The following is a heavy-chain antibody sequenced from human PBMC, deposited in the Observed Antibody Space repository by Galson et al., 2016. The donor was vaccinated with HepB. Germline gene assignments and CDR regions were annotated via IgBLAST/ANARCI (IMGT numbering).Heavy chain of an antibody. CDR1: GFTFSSYA. CDR2: ISYDGTNK. J-gene: IGHJ4*02. CDR3: ARVDGFGEPLYFDY. D-gene: IGHD3-10*01. Sequence: SLRLSCAASGFTFSSYAMHWVRQAPGKGLEWVAVISYDGTNKYYADSVKGRFTISRDNSKNTLYLQVNSLRAEDTAVYYCARVDGFGEPLYFDYWGQGTLVTVSS. V-gene: IGHV3-30*04.